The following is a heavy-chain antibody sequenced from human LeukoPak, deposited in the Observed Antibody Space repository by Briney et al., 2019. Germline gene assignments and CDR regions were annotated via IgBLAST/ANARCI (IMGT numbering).Heavy chain of an antibody. CDR1: GFTVSSSY. D-gene: IGHD5-24*01. CDR2: IYSGGST. CDR3: AREDGYNQPLDY. Sequence: GGSLRLSCAASGFTVSSSYMSWVRQAPGKGLEWVSVIYSGGSTYYADSVKGRFTTSRDNSKNTLYLQMNSLRAEDTAVYYCAREDGYNQPLDYWGQGTLVTVSS. J-gene: IGHJ4*02. V-gene: IGHV3-66*01.